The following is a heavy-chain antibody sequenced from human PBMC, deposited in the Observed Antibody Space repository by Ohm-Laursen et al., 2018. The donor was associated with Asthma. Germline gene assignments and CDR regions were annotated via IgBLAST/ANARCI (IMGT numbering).Heavy chain of an antibody. V-gene: IGHV3-15*01. CDR1: GFTFSSYS. D-gene: IGHD7-27*01. CDR3: TTDRAPGDYFDY. Sequence: SLRLSCTASGFTFSSYSMNWVRQAPGRGLEWVGRIKSKTDGGTTDYAAPVKGRFTISRDDSKNTLYLQMNSLKTEDTAVYYCTTDRAPGDYFDYWGQGTLVTVSS. CDR2: IKSKTDGGTT. J-gene: IGHJ4*02.